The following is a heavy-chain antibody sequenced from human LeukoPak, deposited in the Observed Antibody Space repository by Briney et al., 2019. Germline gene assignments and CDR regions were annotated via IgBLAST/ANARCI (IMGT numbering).Heavy chain of an antibody. V-gene: IGHV3-15*01. CDR1: GFTFSSYA. J-gene: IGHJ4*02. Sequence: PGGSLRLSCAASGFTFSSYAMSWVRQAPGKGLEWVGRIKRKTDGGTTDYAAPVKGRFSISRDDSKTSLYLQMNNLQTEDTAVYYCTTDTRRVVVPKWGQGTLVTVSS. CDR2: IKRKTDGGTT. D-gene: IGHD2-15*01. CDR3: TTDTRRVVVPK.